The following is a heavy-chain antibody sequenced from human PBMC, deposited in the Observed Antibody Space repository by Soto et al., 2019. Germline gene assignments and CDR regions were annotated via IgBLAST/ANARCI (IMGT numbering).Heavy chain of an antibody. CDR2: IYYSGST. CDR3: ARDARRNVLGYTNYSNNYYYYYYMDV. Sequence: SETLSLTCTVSGGSISSYYWSWIRQPPGKGLEWIGYIYYSGSTNYNPSLKSRVTISVDTSKNQFSLKLSSVTAADTAVYYCARDARRNVLGYTNYSNNYYYYYYMDVWGKGTTVTVSS. CDR1: GGSISSYY. D-gene: IGHD4-4*01. V-gene: IGHV4-59*01. J-gene: IGHJ6*03.